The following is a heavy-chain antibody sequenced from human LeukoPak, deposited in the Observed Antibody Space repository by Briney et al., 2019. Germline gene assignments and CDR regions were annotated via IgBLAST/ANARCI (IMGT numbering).Heavy chain of an antibody. D-gene: IGHD2-15*01. Sequence: KTSGTLSLTCAVSGGSFSSDNYYWGWIRQPPGKGLEWIGSIYYTGSTYYNPSLKSRVTISVDTSENQFSLNLMSVTAADTAVYYCARHCRWGLLEWFDYWGQGTLVTVSS. CDR2: IYYTGST. CDR1: GGSFSSDNYY. CDR3: ARHCRWGLLEWFDY. V-gene: IGHV4-39*01. J-gene: IGHJ4*02.